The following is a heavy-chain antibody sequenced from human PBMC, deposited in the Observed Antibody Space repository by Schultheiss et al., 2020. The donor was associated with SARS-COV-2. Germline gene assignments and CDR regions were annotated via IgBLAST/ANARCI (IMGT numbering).Heavy chain of an antibody. CDR3: ARTYSSGQDY. CDR1: GFTFSSYA. D-gene: IGHD6-19*01. J-gene: IGHJ4*02. V-gene: IGHV3-30*01. CDR2: ISYDGSNK. Sequence: SLKISCAASGFTFSSYAMHWVRQAPGKGLEWVAVISYDGSNKYYADSVKGRFTISRDNSKNTLYLQMNSLRAEDTAVYYCARTYSSGQDYWGQGTLVTVSS.